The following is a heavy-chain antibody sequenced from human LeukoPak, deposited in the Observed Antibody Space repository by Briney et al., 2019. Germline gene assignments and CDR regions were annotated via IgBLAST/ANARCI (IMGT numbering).Heavy chain of an antibody. CDR2: ISYDGSNK. D-gene: IGHD6-25*01. Sequence: GGSLRLSCAASGFTFSSYAMHWVRQAPGKGLEWVAVISYDGSNKYYADSVKGRFTISRDNSKNTLYLQMNSLRAEDTAVYYCARGSYPGIAAAADFPAYWGQGTLVTVS. J-gene: IGHJ4*02. CDR3: ARGSYPGIAAAADFPAY. V-gene: IGHV3-30-3*01. CDR1: GFTFSSYA.